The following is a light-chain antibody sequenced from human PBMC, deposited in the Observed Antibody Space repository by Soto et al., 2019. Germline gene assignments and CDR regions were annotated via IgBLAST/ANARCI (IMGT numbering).Light chain of an antibody. J-gene: IGKJ5*01. Sequence: DIQMTQSPSTLSGSVGDRVTITCRASQTISSWLAWYQQKPGKAPKLLIYKASTLKSGVPLRFSGSGSGTSFTLTISSLQPEDFATYYCQQLLSYPITFGQGTRLEI. V-gene: IGKV1-5*03. CDR1: QTISSW. CDR2: KAS. CDR3: QQLLSYPIT.